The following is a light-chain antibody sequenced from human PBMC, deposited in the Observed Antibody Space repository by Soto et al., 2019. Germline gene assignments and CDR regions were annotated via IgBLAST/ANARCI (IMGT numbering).Light chain of an antibody. CDR3: QQYNNWLFT. CDR2: DAS. Sequence: DIQMTHSPSTLSASVGDRVTITCRASQSISSWLAWYQQKPGKAPKLLIYDASSLESGVPSRFSGSGSGTEFTLTISSLQSEDFAVYYCQQYNNWLFTFGPGTKVDIK. CDR1: QSISSW. J-gene: IGKJ3*01. V-gene: IGKV1-5*01.